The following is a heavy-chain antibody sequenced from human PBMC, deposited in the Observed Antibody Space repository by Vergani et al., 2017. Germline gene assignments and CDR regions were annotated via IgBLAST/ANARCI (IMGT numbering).Heavy chain of an antibody. J-gene: IGHJ4*02. CDR1: GGTFSSYA. V-gene: IGHV1-69*01. Sequence: QVQLVQSGAEVKKPGSSVKVSCKASGGTFSSYAISWVRQAPGQGLEWMGGIIPIFGTANYAQKFQGRVTITADESTSTAYMELSSLRSEDTAVYYCAGGPMYYYDPPGGFDYWGQGTLVTVSS. D-gene: IGHD3-22*01. CDR3: AGGPMYYYDPPGGFDY. CDR2: IIPIFGTA.